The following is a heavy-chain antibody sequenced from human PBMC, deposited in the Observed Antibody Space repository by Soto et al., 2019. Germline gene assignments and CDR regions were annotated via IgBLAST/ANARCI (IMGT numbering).Heavy chain of an antibody. CDR1: RFTVSDYE. V-gene: IGHV3-48*03. CDR2: IDRSGSAT. J-gene: IGHJ4*02. Sequence: EVQLVESGGGLVQAGGSLRLSCAASRFTVSDYEMHWVRQTPEKGLEWVSSIDRSGSATYYADYVKGRFTFSRDSAKNSLYLQMNSLRVEDTTVYYCARGWIDGVHFDNWGQGTLVTVSS. D-gene: IGHD1-1*01. CDR3: ARGWIDGVHFDN.